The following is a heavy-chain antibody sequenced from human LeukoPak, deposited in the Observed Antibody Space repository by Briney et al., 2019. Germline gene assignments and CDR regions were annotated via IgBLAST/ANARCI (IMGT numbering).Heavy chain of an antibody. CDR2: ISSSSSYI. V-gene: IGHV3-21*01. CDR3: ARGGRYSGYDYFDY. Sequence: GGSLRLSCAASGFTFSSYSMNWVRQAPGKGLEWVSSISSSSSYIYYADSVKGRFTISRDNAKNSLYLQMNSLRAEDTAVYYCARGGRYSGYDYFDYWGQGTLVTVSS. CDR1: GFTFSSYS. D-gene: IGHD5-12*01. J-gene: IGHJ4*02.